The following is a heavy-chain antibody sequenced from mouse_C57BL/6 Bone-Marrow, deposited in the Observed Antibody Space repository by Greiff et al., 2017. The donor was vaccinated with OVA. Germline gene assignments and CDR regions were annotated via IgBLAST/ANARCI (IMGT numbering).Heavy chain of an antibody. CDR1: GYTFTDYY. Sequence: VQLQQSGPELVKPGASVKISCKASGYTFTDYYMNWVKQSHGKSLEWIGAINPNNGGTSYNQKFKGKATLTVDKSSSTAYMELRNLTSEDSAVYYCAREAYWGQGTLVTVSA. CDR3: AREAY. CDR2: INPNNGGT. J-gene: IGHJ3*01. V-gene: IGHV1-26*01.